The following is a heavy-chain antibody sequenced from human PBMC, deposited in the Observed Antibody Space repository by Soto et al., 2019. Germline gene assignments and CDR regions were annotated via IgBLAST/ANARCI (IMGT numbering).Heavy chain of an antibody. V-gene: IGHV1-69*19. CDR2: ISPMFGAA. CDR3: AREVQVHTPAFVY. D-gene: IGHD3-10*01. CDR1: GGTFNTYA. J-gene: IGHJ4*02. Sequence: QVQLVQSGAEMKKPGSSVKVSCQSSGGTFNTYAMNWVRQAPGQGPEWMGDISPMFGAANYAPRFQGRVTINADESTGKSYMQLSRLTSEDTALYFCAREVQVHTPAFVYWGQGTLVTVSS.